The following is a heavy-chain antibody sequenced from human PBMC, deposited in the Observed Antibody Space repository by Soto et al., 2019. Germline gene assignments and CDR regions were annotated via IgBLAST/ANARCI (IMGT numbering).Heavy chain of an antibody. CDR1: GYTFSNYG. CDR3: ARDRLRGYDSSGFYS. Sequence: GASVKVSCKASGYTFSNYGISWVRQAPGQGLEWIGWISAYNSKTDYAQKFQGRVTVTTDKSTNTAYMELRSLTSDDTAMYYCARDRLRGYDSSGFYSWGQGTMVTVSS. CDR2: ISAYNSKT. J-gene: IGHJ4*02. V-gene: IGHV1-18*01. D-gene: IGHD3-22*01.